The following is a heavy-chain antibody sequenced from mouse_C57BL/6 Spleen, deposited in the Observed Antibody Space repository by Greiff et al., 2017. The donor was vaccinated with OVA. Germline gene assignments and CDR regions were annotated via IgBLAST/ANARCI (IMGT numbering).Heavy chain of an antibody. J-gene: IGHJ2*01. CDR3: ARKGDFDY. CDR2: IDPSDSYT. V-gene: IGHV1-59*01. CDR1: GYNFTSYW. Sequence: QVQLKQPGAELVRPGTSVKLSCKASGYNFTSYWMHWVKQRPGQGLEWIGVIDPSDSYTNYNQKFKGKATLTVETSSSTAYMQISSLTSEDSAVYYCARKGDFDYWGQGTTLTVSS.